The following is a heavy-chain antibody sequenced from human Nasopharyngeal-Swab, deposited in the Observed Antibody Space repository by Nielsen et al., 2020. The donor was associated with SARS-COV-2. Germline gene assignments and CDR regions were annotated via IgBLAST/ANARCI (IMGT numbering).Heavy chain of an antibody. D-gene: IGHD3/OR15-3a*01. J-gene: IGHJ3*02. Sequence: SVKVSCKASGGTFSSYAISWVRQAPGQGLEWMGGIIPIFGTANYAQKFQGRVTVTADESTSTAYMELSSLRSEDTAVYYCASWTGDDAFDIWGQGTMVTVSS. CDR3: ASWTGDDAFDI. CDR2: IIPIFGTA. V-gene: IGHV1-69*13. CDR1: GGTFSSYA.